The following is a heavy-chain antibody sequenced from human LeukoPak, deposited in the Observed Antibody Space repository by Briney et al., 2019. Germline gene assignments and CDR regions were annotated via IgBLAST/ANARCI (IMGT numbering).Heavy chain of an antibody. CDR1: GGSISSYY. J-gene: IGHJ4*02. CDR2: IYYSGST. Sequence: PSETLSLTCTVSGGSISSYYWSWIRQPPGKGLEWIGYIYYSGSTYYNPSLKSRVTISVDTSKNQFSLKLSSVTAADTAVYYCARAGIGDYVDYWGQGTLVTVSS. CDR3: ARAGIGDYVDY. D-gene: IGHD4-17*01. V-gene: IGHV4-30-4*01.